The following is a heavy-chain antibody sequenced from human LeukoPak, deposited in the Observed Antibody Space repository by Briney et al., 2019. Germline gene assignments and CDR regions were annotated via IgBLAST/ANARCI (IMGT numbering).Heavy chain of an antibody. D-gene: IGHD5-18*01. CDR2: IYTSGST. CDR3: ARLVYEGYNFGDAGSIDY. CDR1: GGSISSGSYY. J-gene: IGHJ4*02. V-gene: IGHV4-61*02. Sequence: PSETLSLTCTVSGGSISSGSYYWSWVRQPAGKGLEWLGRIYTSGSTNYNPSLKSRVTISVNTSKSHFSLKLSSVTPADTAVYYCARLVYEGYNFGDAGSIDYWGQGTLVTVSS.